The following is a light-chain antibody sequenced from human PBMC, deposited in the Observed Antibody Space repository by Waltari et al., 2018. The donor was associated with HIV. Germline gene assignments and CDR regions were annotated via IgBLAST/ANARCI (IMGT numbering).Light chain of an antibody. Sequence: QSALTQPASVSGSPGQSITISCTGTSSAVGGYNSVSWYQQHPGKAPKLMIYAVSNRPSGVSNRFSGSKSGNTASLTISGLQAEDEADYYCSSYTSSSTLVFGGGTKLTVL. J-gene: IGLJ2*01. CDR3: SSYTSSSTLV. CDR2: AVS. CDR1: SSAVGGYNS. V-gene: IGLV2-14*01.